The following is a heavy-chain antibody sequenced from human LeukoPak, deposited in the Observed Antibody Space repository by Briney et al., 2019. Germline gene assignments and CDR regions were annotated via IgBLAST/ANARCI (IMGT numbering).Heavy chain of an antibody. CDR3: AHRRLIPSTTVTTGFDS. V-gene: IGHV2-5*02. CDR2: IYWDSNK. J-gene: IGHJ4*02. D-gene: IGHD4-17*01. Sequence: YAPTLVKPIPTLTLTCTFSGFSLTTGAVGVGWIRQPPGKDLEWLDHIYWDSNKYYSPSLKNRLTITKDTSKNQVVLTMTNMDPVDTATYYCAHRRLIPSTTVTTGFDSWGQGILVTVSS. CDR1: GFSLTTGAVG.